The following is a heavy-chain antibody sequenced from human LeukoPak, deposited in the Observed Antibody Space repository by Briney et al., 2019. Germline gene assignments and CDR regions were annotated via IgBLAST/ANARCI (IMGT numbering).Heavy chain of an antibody. V-gene: IGHV4-30-4*02. J-gene: IGHJ4*02. CDR3: ARVVDSSGYREGAFDY. D-gene: IGHD3-22*01. CDR2: IYYSGST. Sequence: SETLSLTCTVSGGSISSGDYYWSWIRQPPGKGLEWIGYIYYSGSTYYNPSLKSRVTISVDTSKNQFSLKLSSVSAADTAVYYCARVVDSSGYREGAFDYWGQGTLVTVSS. CDR1: GGSISSGDYY.